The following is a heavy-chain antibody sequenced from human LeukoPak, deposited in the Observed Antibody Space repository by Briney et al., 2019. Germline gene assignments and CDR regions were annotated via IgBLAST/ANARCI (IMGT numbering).Heavy chain of an antibody. Sequence: PGGSLRLPCAASGFTVSSNYMSWVRQAPGKGLEWVSVIYSGGSTYYADSVKGRFTISRHNSKNTLYLQMNSLRAEDTAVYYCARTPPYARYYFDYWGQGTLATVSS. J-gene: IGHJ4*02. D-gene: IGHD2-2*01. CDR1: GFTVSSNY. V-gene: IGHV3-53*04. CDR3: ARTPPYARYYFDY. CDR2: IYSGGST.